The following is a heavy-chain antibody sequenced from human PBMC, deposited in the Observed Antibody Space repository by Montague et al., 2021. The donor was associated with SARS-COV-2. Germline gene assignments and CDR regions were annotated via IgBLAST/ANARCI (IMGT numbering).Heavy chain of an antibody. CDR2: IYTSWST. V-gene: IGHV4-61*02. CDR3: AREPFSPLYYYYYGMDV. J-gene: IGHJ6*02. D-gene: IGHD3-3*02. CDR1: GGSISSGSYY. Sequence: TLSLTCTVSGGSISSGSYYWSWIRQPAGKGLEWIGRIYTSWSTNYNPSLKSRVTISVDTSKNQFSLKLSSVTAADTAVYYCAREPFSPLYYYYYGMDVWGQGTTVTVSS.